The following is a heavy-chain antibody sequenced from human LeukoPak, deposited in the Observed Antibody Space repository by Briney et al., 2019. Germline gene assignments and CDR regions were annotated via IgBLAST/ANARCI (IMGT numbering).Heavy chain of an antibody. J-gene: IGHJ4*02. D-gene: IGHD6-13*01. CDR2: ISSSGNT. CDR3: VKGRISEDGLDF. V-gene: IGHV3-23*01. CDR1: GFTFSRSA. Sequence: GGSLRLSCAASGFTFSRSAMTWVRQTPGKGLDWVSSISSSGNTYYADSVKGRFTISRDNSKNMLYLQMNSLRAEDTAVYYCVKGRISEDGLDFWGQGTLVTVSS.